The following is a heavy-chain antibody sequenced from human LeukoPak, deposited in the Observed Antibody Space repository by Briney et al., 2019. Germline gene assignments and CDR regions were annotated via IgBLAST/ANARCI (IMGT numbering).Heavy chain of an antibody. CDR1: GYTLTELS. CDR3: ATADNWNPTGGYGMDV. Sequence: ASVKVSCKVSGYTLTELSMHWVRQAPGKGREWMGGFDPEDGETIYAQKFQGRVTMTEDTSTDTAYMELSSLRSEDTSVYYCATADNWNPTGGYGMDVWGKGTTVTVSS. CDR2: FDPEDGET. D-gene: IGHD1-1*01. V-gene: IGHV1-24*01. J-gene: IGHJ6*04.